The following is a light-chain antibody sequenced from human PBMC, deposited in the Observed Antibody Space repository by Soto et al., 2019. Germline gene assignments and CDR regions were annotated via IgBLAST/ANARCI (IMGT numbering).Light chain of an antibody. CDR3: IQDYSYPFT. J-gene: IGKJ2*01. CDR1: QDIRKD. Sequence: AIQMTQSPSSLSASVGDRVTITCRASQDIRKDLAWYQQKPGKAPQILIYGAYTLQSGVESRFSGSGSGTDFTLTIRSLQPEDSAGYYCIQDYSYPFTVGQGTKVDIK. CDR2: GAY. V-gene: IGKV1-6*01.